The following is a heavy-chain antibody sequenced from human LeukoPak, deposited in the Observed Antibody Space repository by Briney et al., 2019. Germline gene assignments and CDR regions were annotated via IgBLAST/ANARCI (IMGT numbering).Heavy chain of an antibody. D-gene: IGHD2-2*02. Sequence: ASVKVSCKASGYTFTGYYMHWVRQAPGQGLEWMGWINPNSGGTNYAQKFQGRVTMTRDTSINTAYMELSRLRSDDTAVYYCARDKGYTGVYYYYMDVWGKGTTVTVSS. CDR2: INPNSGGT. CDR1: GYTFTGYY. V-gene: IGHV1-2*02. J-gene: IGHJ6*03. CDR3: ARDKGYTGVYYYYMDV.